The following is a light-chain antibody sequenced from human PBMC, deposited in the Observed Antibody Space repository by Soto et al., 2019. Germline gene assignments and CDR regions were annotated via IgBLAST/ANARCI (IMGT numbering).Light chain of an antibody. J-gene: IGKJ1*01. Sequence: DIQMTQSPSTLSGSVGDRVTITCRASQTISSWLAWYQQKPGKAPKPLIYKASTLKSGVPSRFSGSGSGTEFTLTCSSLQPDDFASYYCQHYNSYSEALGQGTKVELK. CDR1: QTISSW. V-gene: IGKV1-5*03. CDR3: QHYNSYSEA. CDR2: KAS.